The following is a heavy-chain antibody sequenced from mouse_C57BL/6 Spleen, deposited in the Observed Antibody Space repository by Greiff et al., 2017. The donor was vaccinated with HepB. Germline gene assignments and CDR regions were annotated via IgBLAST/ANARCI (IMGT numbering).Heavy chain of an antibody. D-gene: IGHD4-1*01. Sequence: QVQLQQPGAELVRPGTSVKLSCKASGYTFTSYWMHWVKQRPGQGLEWIGVIDPSDSYTNYNQKFKGKATLTVDTSSSTAYMQLSSLTSEDSAVYYGAAGTDYWGQGTTLTVSS. J-gene: IGHJ2*01. CDR2: IDPSDSYT. CDR3: AAGTDY. CDR1: GYTFTSYW. V-gene: IGHV1-59*01.